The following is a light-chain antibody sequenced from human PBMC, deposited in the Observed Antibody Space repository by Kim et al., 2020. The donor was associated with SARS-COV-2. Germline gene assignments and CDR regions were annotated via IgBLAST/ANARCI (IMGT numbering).Light chain of an antibody. CDR2: DVF. V-gene: IGLV2-14*03. CDR3: SSYRSSGYV. CDR1: SSDVGGYNY. J-gene: IGLJ1*01. Sequence: QSALTQPASVSGSPGQSITISCTGTSSDVGGYNYVSWYQQYPVKAPKLMIYDVFKRPSGVSNRFSGSKSGNTASLTISGLQAEDEADYYCSSYRSSGYVFGTGTKVTVL.